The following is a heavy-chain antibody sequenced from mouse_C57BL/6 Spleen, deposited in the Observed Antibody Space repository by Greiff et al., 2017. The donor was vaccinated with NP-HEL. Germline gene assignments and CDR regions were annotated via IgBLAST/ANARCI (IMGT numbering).Heavy chain of an antibody. CDR1: GYSFTDYN. CDR3: ATMVTTKDYYAMDY. V-gene: IGHV1-39*01. CDR2: INPNYGTT. D-gene: IGHD2-2*01. Sequence: VQLQQSGPELVKPGASVKISRKASGYSFTDYNMNWVKQSNGKSLEWIGVINPNYGTTSYNQKFKGKATLTVDQSSSTAYMQLNSLTSEDSAVYYCATMVTTKDYYAMDYWGQGTSVTVSS. J-gene: IGHJ4*01.